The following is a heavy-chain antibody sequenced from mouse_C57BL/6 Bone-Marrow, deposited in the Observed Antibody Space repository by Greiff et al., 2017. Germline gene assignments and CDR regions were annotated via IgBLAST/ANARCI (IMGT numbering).Heavy chain of an antibody. Sequence: QVQLKESGPGLVAPSQSLSITCTVSGFSLTSYAISWVRQPPGQGLEWLGVIWTGGGTNYNSALNSSLSISKVNSQSHVFLNMNSLQTDDTARYDCARCYYGSNYAIDYWGQGTTVTVSS. CDR3: ARCYYGSNYAIDY. J-gene: IGHJ4*01. D-gene: IGHD1-1*01. CDR1: GFSLTSYA. CDR2: IWTGGGT. V-gene: IGHV2-9-1*01.